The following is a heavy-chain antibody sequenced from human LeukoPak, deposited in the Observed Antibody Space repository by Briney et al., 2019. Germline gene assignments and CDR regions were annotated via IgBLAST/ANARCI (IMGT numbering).Heavy chain of an antibody. V-gene: IGHV1-58*01. Sequence: GTSVKVSCKASGFTFTSSAVQWVRQARGQRLEWIGWIVVGSGNTNYAQKFQERVTITRDTSTSTAYMELSSLRSEDTAVYYCAADLGGSYATDAFDIWGQGTMVTVSS. J-gene: IGHJ3*02. CDR1: GFTFTSSA. CDR3: AADLGGSYATDAFDI. D-gene: IGHD1-26*01. CDR2: IVVGSGNT.